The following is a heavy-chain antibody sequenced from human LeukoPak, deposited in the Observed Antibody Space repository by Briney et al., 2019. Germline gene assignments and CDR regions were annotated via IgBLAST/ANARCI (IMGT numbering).Heavy chain of an antibody. CDR3: ARSGPPLDY. V-gene: IGHV4-34*01. D-gene: IGHD3-10*01. CDR2: INHSGST. CDR1: GGSFSGYY. Sequence: SETLSLTCAVYGGSFSGYYWSWIRQPPGKGLEWIGEINHSGSTNYNPSLKSRVTISVGTSKNQFSLKLSSVTAADTAVYYCARSGPPLDYWGQGTLVTVSS. J-gene: IGHJ4*02.